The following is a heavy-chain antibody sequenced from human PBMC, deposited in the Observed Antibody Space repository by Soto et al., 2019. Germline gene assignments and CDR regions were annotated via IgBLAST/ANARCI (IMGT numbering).Heavy chain of an antibody. CDR3: ARDEFVRDYDILTPPGGQDY. J-gene: IGHJ4*02. CDR1: GFTFSSYG. V-gene: IGHV3-33*01. Sequence: GESLKISCAASGFTFSSYGMHWVRQAPGKGLEWVAVIWYDGSNKYYADSVKGRFTISRDNSKNTLYLQMNSLRAEDTAVYYCARDEFVRDYDILTPPGGQDYWGQGTLVTVSS. D-gene: IGHD3-9*01. CDR2: IWYDGSNK.